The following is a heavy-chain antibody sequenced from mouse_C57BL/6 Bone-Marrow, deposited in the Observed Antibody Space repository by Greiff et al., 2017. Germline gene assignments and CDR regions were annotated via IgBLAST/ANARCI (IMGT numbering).Heavy chain of an antibody. CDR3: TVYYDSSYWYFDV. CDR2: IRNKANNHAT. D-gene: IGHD1-1*01. CDR1: GFTFSDAW. Sequence: EVKVEESGGGLVQPGGSMKLSCAASGFTFSDAWMDWVRQSPEKGLEWVAEIRNKANNHATYYAESVKGRFTISRDDSKSSVYLQMNSLRAEETGVYYCTVYYDSSYWYFDVWGTGTTVTVSS. V-gene: IGHV6-6*01. J-gene: IGHJ1*03.